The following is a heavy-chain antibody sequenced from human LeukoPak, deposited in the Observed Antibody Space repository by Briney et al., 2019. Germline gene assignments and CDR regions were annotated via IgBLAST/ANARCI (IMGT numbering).Heavy chain of an antibody. CDR1: GGSFSGYY. V-gene: IGHV4-34*01. J-gene: IGHJ5*02. Sequence: PSETLSLTCAVHGGSFSGYYWSWIRQPPGKGLEWIGEINYSGSTNYNPFLKSRVTISVDTSQNQFSLKLRSVTAADTAVYYCARGSNRCNLDPWGQGTLVTVSS. D-gene: IGHD2-2*01. CDR3: ARGSNRCNLDP. CDR2: INYSGST.